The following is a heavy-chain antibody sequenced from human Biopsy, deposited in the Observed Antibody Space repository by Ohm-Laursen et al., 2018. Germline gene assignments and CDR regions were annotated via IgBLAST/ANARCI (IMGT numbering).Heavy chain of an antibody. CDR3: ATRKSGEWLSYYFHH. CDR1: GFTFSHYY. J-gene: IGHJ4*02. CDR2: INPGGSMM. D-gene: IGHD3-3*01. Sequence: SLRLSCSASGFTFSHYYMTWIRQAPGKGPEWISYINPGGSMMYYADSVKGRFIVSRDNAKNSLYLQMDSLRVDDTAVYYCATRKSGEWLSYYFHHWGQGTLVAVSS. V-gene: IGHV3-11*04.